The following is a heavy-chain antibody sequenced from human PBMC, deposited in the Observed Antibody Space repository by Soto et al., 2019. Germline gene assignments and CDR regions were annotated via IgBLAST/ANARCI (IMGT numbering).Heavy chain of an antibody. Sequence: GASVKVSCKASGYTFTSYDINWVRQATGQGLEWMGWMNPNSGNTGYAQKFQGRVTMTRNTSISTAYMELSSLRSEDTAVYYCARGRRVYAIFDYWGQGTLVTVSS. CDR2: MNPNSGNT. CDR1: GYTFTSYD. J-gene: IGHJ4*02. CDR3: ARGRRVYAIFDY. D-gene: IGHD2-8*01. V-gene: IGHV1-8*01.